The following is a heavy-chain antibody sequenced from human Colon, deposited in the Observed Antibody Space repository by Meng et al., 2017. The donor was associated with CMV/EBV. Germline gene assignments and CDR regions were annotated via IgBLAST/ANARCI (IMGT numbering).Heavy chain of an antibody. CDR2: ISSSSMTI. J-gene: IGHJ3*01. V-gene: IGHV3-48*03. CDR3: ARDVFRGEAFDF. D-gene: IGHD3-3*01. CDR1: GFSFDYYE. Sequence: GGSLRLSCAASGFSFDYYEMNWVRQAPGKGLEWISYISSSSMTIQYAESVKGRFTISRDNAKNSLYLQMNGLRAEDTAVYYCARDVFRGEAFDFWGQGTMVTVSS.